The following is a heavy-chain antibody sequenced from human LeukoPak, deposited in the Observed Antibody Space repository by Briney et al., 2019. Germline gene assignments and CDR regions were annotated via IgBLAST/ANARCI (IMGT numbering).Heavy chain of an antibody. CDR3: ARETPAAPYYYYYMDV. Sequence: SETLSLTCAVYGGSFSGYYWSWIRQPPGKGLEWIGEINHSGSTNYNPSLKSRATISVDTSKNQFSLKLSSVTAADTAVYYCARETPAAPYYYYYMDVWGKGTTVTVSS. CDR2: INHSGST. J-gene: IGHJ6*03. D-gene: IGHD6-13*01. CDR1: GGSFSGYY. V-gene: IGHV4-34*01.